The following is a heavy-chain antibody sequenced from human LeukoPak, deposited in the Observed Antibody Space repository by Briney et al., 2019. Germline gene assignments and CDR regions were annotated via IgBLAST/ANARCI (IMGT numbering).Heavy chain of an antibody. CDR1: GYSINSGYY. Sequence: SETLSLTCTVSGYSINSGYYWGWIRQPPGKGLEWIGSIWHIGSTSYNPSLKSRVSISVDTSKNQFSLKLTSVTAADTAVYYCARITDLSVATDYWGQGTPVTVSP. D-gene: IGHD6-19*01. J-gene: IGHJ4*02. CDR3: ARITDLSVATDY. CDR2: IWHIGST. V-gene: IGHV4-38-2*02.